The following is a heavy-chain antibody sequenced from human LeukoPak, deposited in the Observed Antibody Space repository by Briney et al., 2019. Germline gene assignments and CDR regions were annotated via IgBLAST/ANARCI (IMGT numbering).Heavy chain of an antibody. CDR2: ISGSGGST. J-gene: IGHJ4*02. CDR1: GFTFSSYA. CDR3: AKDRGYVDSRLGFDY. V-gene: IGHV3-23*01. Sequence: GGSLRLSCAASGFTFSSYAMSWVRQAPGKGLEWVSAISGSGGSTYYADSVKGRFTISRDNSKNTLYLQMNSLRAEDTAVYYCAKDRGYVDSRLGFDYWGQGTLVTVSS. D-gene: IGHD3-10*01.